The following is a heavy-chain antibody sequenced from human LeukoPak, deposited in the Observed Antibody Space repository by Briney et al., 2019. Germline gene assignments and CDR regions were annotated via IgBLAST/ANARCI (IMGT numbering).Heavy chain of an antibody. CDR2: IYSSGNT. CDR1: GXSFTTYY. J-gene: IGHJ3*01. CDR3: ARERGILRGDAFDL. Sequence: PSETLSLTCTVSGXSFTTYYGTWIRQPAGKGPEWIGRIYSSGNTNYNPSLESRVTMSIDTSKHQFSLKLTSVTAADTAVYYCARERGILRGDAFDLWGQGTMVTVSS. D-gene: IGHD1-26*01. V-gene: IGHV4-4*07.